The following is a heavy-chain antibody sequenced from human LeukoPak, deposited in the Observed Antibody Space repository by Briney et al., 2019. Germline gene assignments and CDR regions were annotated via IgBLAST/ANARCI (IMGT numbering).Heavy chain of an antibody. D-gene: IGHD3-10*01. CDR2: IWFDGSYT. J-gene: IGHJ4*02. V-gene: IGHV3-33*01. CDR3: ARGLYYGSGSPIDY. CDR1: GFTFNNYG. Sequence: PGRSLRLSCAASGFTFNNYGVHWVRQAPGKGLEWVAVIWFDGSYTYYADSVKGRFTISRDNSKNTLYLQMNSLRAEDTAVYYCARGLYYGSGSPIDYWGQRTLVTVSS.